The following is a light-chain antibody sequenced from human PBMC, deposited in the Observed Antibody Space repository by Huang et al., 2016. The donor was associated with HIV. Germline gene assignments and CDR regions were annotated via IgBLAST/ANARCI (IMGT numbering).Light chain of an antibody. J-gene: IGKJ1*01. Sequence: DIQMTQSPSTLSASVGDRVTITCRASQYIYNWLAWYQQEPGKAPQVLIYRASTLETGVPSRFSGSGSGTEVHLTISSLQTDDSATYFCQQYETYSRTFGRGTKVEIK. CDR2: RAS. CDR3: QQYETYSRT. V-gene: IGKV1-5*03. CDR1: QYIYNW.